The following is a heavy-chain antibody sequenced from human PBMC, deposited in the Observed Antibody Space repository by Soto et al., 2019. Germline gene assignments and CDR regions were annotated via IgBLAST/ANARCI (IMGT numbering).Heavy chain of an antibody. J-gene: IGHJ4*02. CDR2: IKSKSAGGTT. D-gene: IGHD4-17*01. V-gene: IGHV3-15*01. CDR3: SYGANQYFDY. CDR1: GFTVSSNY. Sequence: GGSLRLSCAASGFTVSSNYMSWVRQAPGKGLEWVGRIKSKSAGGTTDYAAPVKGRFIISRDDSENTLFLHMNSLRTEDTAVYYCSYGANQYFDYWGQGA.